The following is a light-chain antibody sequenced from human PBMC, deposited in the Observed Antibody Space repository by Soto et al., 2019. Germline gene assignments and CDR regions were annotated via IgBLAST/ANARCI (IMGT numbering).Light chain of an antibody. J-gene: IGLJ2*01. CDR3: AAWDDSLNGYVV. V-gene: IGLV1-44*01. Sequence: QSVLTQPPSASGTPGQRVTISCSGSSSNIGTHTVNWYQQLPGTAPKLLIYDNNQRPSGVPDRFSGSKSGTSASLAISGLQSEDEAEYYCAAWDDSLNGYVVFGGGTKLTFL. CDR2: DNN. CDR1: SSNIGTHT.